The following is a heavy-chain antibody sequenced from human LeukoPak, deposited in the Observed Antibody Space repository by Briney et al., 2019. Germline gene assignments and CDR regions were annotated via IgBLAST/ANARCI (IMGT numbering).Heavy chain of an antibody. V-gene: IGHV3-30*18. D-gene: IGHD3-10*01. CDR3: AKQDGFGGRSDY. CDR2: ISYDGTYK. Sequence: GGSLRLSCAASGFTFSSYGMHWVRQAPGKGLEWVAVISYDGTYKYLANSVKGRFTISRDNSKNTLYLQMTSLRAEDTAVYYCAKQDGFGGRSDYWGQGTLATVSS. CDR1: GFTFSSYG. J-gene: IGHJ4*02.